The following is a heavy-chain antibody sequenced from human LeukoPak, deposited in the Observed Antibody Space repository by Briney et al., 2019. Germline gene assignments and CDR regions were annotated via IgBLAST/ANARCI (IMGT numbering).Heavy chain of an antibody. D-gene: IGHD3-10*01. Sequence: ASVKVSCKASGYTFTSYDINWVRQATGQGLEWMGWMNPNSGNTGYAQKFQGRVTMTRNTSISTAYMELSSLRSEDTAVYYCARGNAWFGDRDDAFDIWGQGTMVTVSA. CDR3: ARGNAWFGDRDDAFDI. CDR2: MNPNSGNT. V-gene: IGHV1-8*01. CDR1: GYTFTSYD. J-gene: IGHJ3*02.